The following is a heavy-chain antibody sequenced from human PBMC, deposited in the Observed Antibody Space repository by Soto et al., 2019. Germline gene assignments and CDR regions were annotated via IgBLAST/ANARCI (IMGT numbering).Heavy chain of an antibody. J-gene: IGHJ4*03. V-gene: IGHV3-23*01. D-gene: IGHD6-19*01. CDR1: GFTFSTYA. CDR2: ISGSGDST. CDR3: AQERSSGWSFDY. Sequence: GGSLRLSCAASGFTFSTYAMNWVRQAPGKGLEWVSGISGSGDSTYYADSVKGRFTVSRDNSKNTLYLQMNSLRAEDTAVFYCAQERSSGWSFDYWGQGTMVTVSS.